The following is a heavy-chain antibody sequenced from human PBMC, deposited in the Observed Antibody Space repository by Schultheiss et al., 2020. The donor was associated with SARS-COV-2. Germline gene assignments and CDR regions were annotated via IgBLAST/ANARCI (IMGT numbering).Heavy chain of an antibody. CDR3: ARVVVVVVAATIFDY. CDR2: IYHSGST. Sequence: GSLRLSCTVSGGSISSYYWSWIRQPPGKGLEWIGSIYHSGSTYYNPSLKSRVTISVDTSKNQFSLKLSSVTAADTAVYYCARVVVVVVAATIFDYWGQGTLVTVSS. CDR1: GGSISSYY. D-gene: IGHD2-15*01. J-gene: IGHJ4*02. V-gene: IGHV4-59*12.